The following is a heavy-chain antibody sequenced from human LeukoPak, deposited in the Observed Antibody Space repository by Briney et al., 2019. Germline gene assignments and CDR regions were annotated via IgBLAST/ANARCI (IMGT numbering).Heavy chain of an antibody. Sequence: GGSLRLSCATSGFTFVGNAMSWVRQAPGKGLEWVSGVSGSDGSSHYADSVKGRFTISVDNSKDTLHLQMNSLRAEDTAVYYCAKGGLGGYNAVFDHWGQGTLVTVSS. J-gene: IGHJ4*02. V-gene: IGHV3-23*01. D-gene: IGHD5-24*01. CDR1: GFTFVGNA. CDR2: VSGSDGSS. CDR3: AKGGLGGYNAVFDH.